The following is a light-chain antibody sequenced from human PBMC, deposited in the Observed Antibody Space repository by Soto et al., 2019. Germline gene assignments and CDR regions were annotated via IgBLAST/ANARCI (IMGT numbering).Light chain of an antibody. CDR1: QSISSW. CDR3: QQYNYYSRT. CDR2: KAA. J-gene: IGKJ1*01. V-gene: IGKV1-5*03. Sequence: DIQMTQSPSTLSASFGDRVTITCGASQSISSWLAWYQQKPGKAPKLLIYKAASLESGVPSRFSGSGYGTEFNLTISSLQPDDFATYYCQQYNYYSRTFGQGTKVDIK.